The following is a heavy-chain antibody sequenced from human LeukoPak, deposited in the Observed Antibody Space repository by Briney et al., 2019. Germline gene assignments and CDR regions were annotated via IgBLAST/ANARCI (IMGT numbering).Heavy chain of an antibody. CDR1: EFSVGSNY. Sequence: PGGSLRLSCAASEFSVGSNYMTWVRQAPGKGLEWVSLIYSGGSTYYADSVKGRFTISRDNSKNTLYLQMNSLRAEDTAVYYCARVNDGGVWFDPWGQGTLVTVSS. CDR3: ARVNDGGVWFDP. J-gene: IGHJ5*02. V-gene: IGHV3-66*01. CDR2: IYSGGST. D-gene: IGHD3-16*01.